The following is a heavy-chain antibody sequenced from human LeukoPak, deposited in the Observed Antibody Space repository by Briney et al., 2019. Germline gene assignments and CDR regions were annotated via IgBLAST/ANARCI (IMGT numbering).Heavy chain of an antibody. CDR2: LYHSGST. J-gene: IGHJ3*02. CDR3: ARTPVWGVAATSDAFDI. V-gene: IGHV4-59*07. CDR1: GGSISSYY. D-gene: IGHD2-15*01. Sequence: PSDTLSLTCTVSGGSISSYYWRWIRQPPGKGLDWIGHLYHSGSTNYTPSLKSRVTISVDTPKHHFPLTLRSVTAGDTALFYCARTPVWGVAATSDAFDIWGQGTMVTVSS.